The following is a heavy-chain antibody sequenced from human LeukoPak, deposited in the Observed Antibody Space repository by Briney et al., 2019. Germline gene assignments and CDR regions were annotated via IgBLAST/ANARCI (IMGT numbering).Heavy chain of an antibody. CDR2: ISFDGSNK. V-gene: IGHV3-30-3*02. CDR3: AKLGFDSSGSHSLVDY. D-gene: IGHD3-22*01. CDR1: GFTFSSYA. J-gene: IGHJ4*02. Sequence: TGGSLRLSCAASGFTFSSYAMHWVRQAPGKGLEWVAVISFDGSNKYYADSVKGRFTISRDNSKNTLYLQMNSLRAEDTALYYCAKLGFDSSGSHSLVDYWGQGTPVSVSS.